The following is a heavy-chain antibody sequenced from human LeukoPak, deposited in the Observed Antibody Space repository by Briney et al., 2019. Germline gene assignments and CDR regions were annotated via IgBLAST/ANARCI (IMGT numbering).Heavy chain of an antibody. Sequence: GGSLRLSCAASGFTFSSYGMHWVRQAPGKGLEWVGRIKSKTAGGTTDYAAPVKGRFTISRDDSKTTLYLQMNSLKTEDTAVYYCTTRNGYWGQGTLVTVSS. CDR3: TTRNGY. J-gene: IGHJ4*02. CDR2: IKSKTAGGTT. CDR1: GFTFSSYG. V-gene: IGHV3-15*01. D-gene: IGHD2-8*01.